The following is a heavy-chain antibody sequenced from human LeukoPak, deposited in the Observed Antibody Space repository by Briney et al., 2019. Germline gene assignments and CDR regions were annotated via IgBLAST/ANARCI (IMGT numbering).Heavy chain of an antibody. Sequence: SETLSLTCTVSSGSISTSNYYWGWVRQPPGKALEWIGNIFYSGSTYYSPSLKSRVTISVDTSKNQFSLKLSSVTAADTAVYYCARNTVNHYYYYMDVWGKGTTVTISS. CDR1: SGSISTSNYY. V-gene: IGHV4-39*07. J-gene: IGHJ6*03. D-gene: IGHD4-17*01. CDR2: IFYSGST. CDR3: ARNTVNHYYYYMDV.